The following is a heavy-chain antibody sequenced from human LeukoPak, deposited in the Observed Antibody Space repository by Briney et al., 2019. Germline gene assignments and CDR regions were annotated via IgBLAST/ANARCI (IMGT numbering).Heavy chain of an antibody. CDR3: ARRAYFDFWTGYWMGFDY. CDR1: GFTFSNYC. D-gene: IGHD3-3*01. J-gene: IGHJ4*02. CDR2: INQDGSEK. V-gene: IGHV3-7*01. Sequence: GGSPRLSCAASGFTFSNYCMTWVRQAPGKGLEWVANINQDGSEKYYVDSVKGRFTISRDNAKNSVFLQMNRLRAEDTAVYYCARRAYFDFWTGYWMGFDYWGQGTLVTVSS.